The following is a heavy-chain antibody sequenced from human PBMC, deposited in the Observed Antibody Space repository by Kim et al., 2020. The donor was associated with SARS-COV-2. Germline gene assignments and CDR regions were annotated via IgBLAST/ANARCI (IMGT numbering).Heavy chain of an antibody. Sequence: DTVKGRLTITRDNAKNELYLPMNSLRAEETAVYYCARVEGSSWYIRAFDIWGHGTMVTVSS. D-gene: IGHD6-13*01. CDR3: ARVEGSSWYIRAFDI. J-gene: IGHJ3*02. V-gene: IGHV3-11*06.